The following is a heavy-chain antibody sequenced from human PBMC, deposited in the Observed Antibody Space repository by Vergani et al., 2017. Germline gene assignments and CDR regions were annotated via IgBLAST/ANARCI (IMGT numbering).Heavy chain of an antibody. D-gene: IGHD3-9*01. CDR1: GGSFNTYY. V-gene: IGHV4-59*13. CDR3: ARVMYRDEASTGYRLEGMDI. J-gene: IGHJ6*02. CDR2: IYSPEST. Sequence: QVQLEESGPGLVKPSETLSLTCTVSGGSFNTYYWSWIRQSPGKGLEWIGYIYSPESTNYNPSLNSQVTMSVDTSKTQFSLKWRSVTAADTAVYFCARVMYRDEASTGYRLEGMDIWGQGTTVTISS.